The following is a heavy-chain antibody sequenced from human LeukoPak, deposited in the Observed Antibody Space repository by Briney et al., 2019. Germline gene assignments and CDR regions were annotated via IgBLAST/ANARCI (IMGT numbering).Heavy chain of an antibody. J-gene: IGHJ4*02. Sequence: SETLSLTCAVYGGSFSGYYWSWIRQPPGKGLQWIGEINHSGSTSYNPSLKSRVTISVDTSKNQFSLKLSSVTAADTAVYYCARHDGFYWGQGTLVTVSS. CDR3: ARHDGFY. V-gene: IGHV4-34*01. CDR1: GGSFSGYY. CDR2: INHSGST.